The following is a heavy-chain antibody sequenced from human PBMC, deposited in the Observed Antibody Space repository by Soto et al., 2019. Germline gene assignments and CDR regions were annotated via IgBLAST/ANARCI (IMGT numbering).Heavy chain of an antibody. D-gene: IGHD3-10*01. Sequence: QVQLQESGPGLVKPSETLSLTCTVSGGSISSYYWSWIRQPPGKGLEWIGYIYYSGSTNYNPSLKSRVTISVDTSKNQFSLQLSSVTAADTAVYYCASLQWFGELPDDYWGQGTLVTVSS. CDR1: GGSISSYY. CDR2: IYYSGST. J-gene: IGHJ4*02. V-gene: IGHV4-59*08. CDR3: ASLQWFGELPDDY.